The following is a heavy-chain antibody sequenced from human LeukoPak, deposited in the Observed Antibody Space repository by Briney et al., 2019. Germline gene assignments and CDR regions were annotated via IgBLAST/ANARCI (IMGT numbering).Heavy chain of an antibody. Sequence: PSETLSLTCTVSGGSISSYYWSWIRQPPGKGPEWIGYIYYSGSTNYNPSLKSRVTISVDTSKNQFSLKLSSVTAADTAVYYCATSIRGYYDFWSGYYTGGYYFDYRGQGTLVTVSS. D-gene: IGHD3-3*01. CDR2: IYYSGST. J-gene: IGHJ4*02. CDR1: GGSISSYY. CDR3: ATSIRGYYDFWSGYYTGGYYFDY. V-gene: IGHV4-59*01.